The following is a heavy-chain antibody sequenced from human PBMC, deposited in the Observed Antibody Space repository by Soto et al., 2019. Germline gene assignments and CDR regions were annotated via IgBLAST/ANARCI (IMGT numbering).Heavy chain of an antibody. Sequence: PSETLSLTCTVSGGSVSSGSYYWSWIRQPPGKGLEWIGYIYYSGSTNYNPSLKSRVTISVDTSKNQFSLKLSSVTAADTAVYYSARDRHMVVVTNYSYYCLDVWGQGTTVIVSS. J-gene: IGHJ6*01. D-gene: IGHD2-21*02. V-gene: IGHV4-61*01. CDR3: ARDRHMVVVTNYSYYCLDV. CDR1: GGSVSSGSYY. CDR2: IYYSGST.